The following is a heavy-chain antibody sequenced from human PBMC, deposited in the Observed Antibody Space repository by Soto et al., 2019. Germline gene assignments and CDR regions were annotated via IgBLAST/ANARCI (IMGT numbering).Heavy chain of an antibody. CDR3: ARGLFDCSGGSCYSQFVQH. Sequence: AASVKVSCKASGYTFTSYGISWVRQAPGQGLEWMGWISAYNGNTNYAQKLQGRVTMTTDTSTSTAYMELRSLRSDDTAVYHCARGLFDCSGGSCYSQFVQHWGQGTLVTVSS. D-gene: IGHD2-15*01. V-gene: IGHV1-18*01. CDR1: GYTFTSYG. CDR2: ISAYNGNT. J-gene: IGHJ1*01.